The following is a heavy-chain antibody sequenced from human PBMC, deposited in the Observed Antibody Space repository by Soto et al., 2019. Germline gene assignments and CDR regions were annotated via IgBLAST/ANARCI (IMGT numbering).Heavy chain of an antibody. Sequence: GGSLRLSCAASGFTFSSYAMSWVRQAPGKGLEWVSAISGSGGSTYYADSVKGRFTISRDNSKNTLYLQMNSLRAEDTAVYYCAKDKQDPNLGYMDAWGKGTKVTVS. CDR3: AKDKQDPNLGYMDA. CDR1: GFTFSSYA. V-gene: IGHV3-23*01. J-gene: IGHJ6*03. CDR2: ISGSGGST. D-gene: IGHD7-27*01.